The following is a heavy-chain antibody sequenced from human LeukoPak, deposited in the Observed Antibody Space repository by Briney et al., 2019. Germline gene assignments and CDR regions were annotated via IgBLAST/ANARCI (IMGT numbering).Heavy chain of an antibody. CDR1: GFTFSSYA. J-gene: IGHJ3*02. Sequence: PGGSLRLSCAASGFTFSSYAMHWVRQAPGKGLEWVAVISYDGSNKYYADSVKGRFTISRDNSKNTLYLQMNSLRAEDTAVYYCARVTPRIAVAGPISPPAFDIWGQGTMVTVSS. CDR2: ISYDGSNK. CDR3: ARVTPRIAVAGPISPPAFDI. D-gene: IGHD6-19*01. V-gene: IGHV3-30-3*01.